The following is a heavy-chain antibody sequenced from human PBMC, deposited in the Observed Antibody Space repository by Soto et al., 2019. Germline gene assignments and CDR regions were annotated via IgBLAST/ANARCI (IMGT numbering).Heavy chain of an antibody. CDR3: AKTANGWFSAFAI. CDR2: ISGSGGTT. Sequence: EVQLLESGGGLVQPGGSLRLSCAASGFTFSSYAMSWVRQAPGKGLEWVSAISGSGGTTYYADSVKGRFTFSRDNSKNTLSLQMNSLRAEDTAVYYCAKTANGWFSAFAIWGQGTMVTVSS. J-gene: IGHJ3*02. D-gene: IGHD6-19*01. CDR1: GFTFSSYA. V-gene: IGHV3-23*01.